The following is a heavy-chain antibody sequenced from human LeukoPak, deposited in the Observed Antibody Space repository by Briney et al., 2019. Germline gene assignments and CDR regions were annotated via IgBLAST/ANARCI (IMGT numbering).Heavy chain of an antibody. J-gene: IGHJ3*02. V-gene: IGHV3-30*02. D-gene: IGHD1-7*01. CDR2: IRYDGSNK. CDR3: GRHIYPWKYADGFNI. CDR1: GFTFSSYG. Sequence: GGSLRLSCAASGFTFSSYGMHWVRQAPGKGLEWVAFIRYDGSNKYYADSVKGRFTISRDNSKNTLYLEVNSLRAEDMAVYYCGRHIYPWKYADGFNISGQGTMVTVSS.